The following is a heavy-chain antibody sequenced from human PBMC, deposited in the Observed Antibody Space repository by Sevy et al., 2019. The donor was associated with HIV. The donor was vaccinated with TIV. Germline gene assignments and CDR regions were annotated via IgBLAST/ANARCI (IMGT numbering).Heavy chain of an antibody. CDR2: ISSSSSFI. V-gene: IGHV3-21*01. CDR1: GFTFSDYP. CDR3: ARDRSRGYYGGDYYDYGVDV. D-gene: IGHD3-22*01. Sequence: GGSLRLSCAASGFTFSDYPMTWVRQAPGKGLEWVSSISSSSSFIYYADSVKGRFTISRDNAKNSLYLQMNSLRAEDTAIYYCARDRSRGYYGGDYYDYGVDVWGQGTTVTVSS. J-gene: IGHJ6*02.